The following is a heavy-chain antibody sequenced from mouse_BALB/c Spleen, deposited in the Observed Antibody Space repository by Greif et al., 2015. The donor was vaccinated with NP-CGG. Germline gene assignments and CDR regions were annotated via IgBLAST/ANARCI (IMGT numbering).Heavy chain of an antibody. J-gene: IGHJ4*01. CDR3: ASPYYRYDVTYAMDY. CDR1: GFSLSRYS. V-gene: IGHV2-6-4*01. Sequence: QVQLQQSGPGLVAPSQSLSITCTISGFSLSRYSVHWVRQPPGKGLEWLGMIWGGGSTDYNSALKSRLSISKDNSKSXVFLKMNSLQTDDTSMYYCASPYYRYDVTYAMDYWGQGTSVTVSS. CDR2: IWGGGST. D-gene: IGHD2-14*01.